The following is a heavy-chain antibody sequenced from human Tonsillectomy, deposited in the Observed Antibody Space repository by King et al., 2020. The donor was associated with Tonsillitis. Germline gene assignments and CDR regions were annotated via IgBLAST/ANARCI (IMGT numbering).Heavy chain of an antibody. CDR2: ISGSGGST. CDR1: GFTFSSYA. V-gene: IGHV3-23*04. J-gene: IGHJ3*02. CDR3: AKDLGHCSGASCYNAFDI. Sequence: VQLVESGGGLVQPGGSLRLSCAASGFTFSSYAMSWVRQAPGKGLEWVLGISGSGGSTSYSDSVKGRFTISRDNSKNMLYLQMKSLRAEDTAVYYCAKDLGHCSGASCYNAFDIWGQGTMVTVSS. D-gene: IGHD2-15*01.